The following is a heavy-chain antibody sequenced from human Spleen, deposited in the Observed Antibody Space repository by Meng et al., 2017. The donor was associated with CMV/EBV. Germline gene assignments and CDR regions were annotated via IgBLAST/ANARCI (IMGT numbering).Heavy chain of an antibody. CDR1: SGVG. D-gene: IGHD3-10*01. Sequence: SGVGVGWIRQPPGKALEWLALIYWNDDKRYSSSLRSRLTITKDTSKNQVVLTMTNMDPVDTATYYCAHTPSPSITLWPIVRGDWFDPWGQGTLVTVSS. CDR3: AHTPSPSITLWPIVRGDWFDP. J-gene: IGHJ5*02. CDR2: IYWNDDK. V-gene: IGHV2-5*01.